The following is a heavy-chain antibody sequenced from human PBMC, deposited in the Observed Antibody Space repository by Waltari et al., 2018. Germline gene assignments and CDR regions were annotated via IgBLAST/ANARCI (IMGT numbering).Heavy chain of an antibody. CDR1: GFTFSSYW. J-gene: IGHJ6*03. CDR3: ARDSNWGPYYYYYYMDV. V-gene: IGHV3-74*01. CDR2: SNSDGSST. Sequence: EVQLVESGGGLVQPGGSLRLSCAASGFTFSSYWMHWVRQAPGKGLVWVSRSNSDGSSTSYGDSVKGRFTISRDNAKNTLYLQMNSLRAEDTAVYYCARDSNWGPYYYYYYMDVWGKGTTVTVSS. D-gene: IGHD7-27*01.